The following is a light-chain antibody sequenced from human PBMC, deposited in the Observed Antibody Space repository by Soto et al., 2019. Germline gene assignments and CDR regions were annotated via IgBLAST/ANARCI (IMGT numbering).Light chain of an antibody. J-gene: IGLJ1*01. CDR2: EVG. CDR1: SSDVGGHNH. V-gene: IGLV2-14*01. Sequence: QSVLTQPASVSGSPGQSITISCTGSSSDVGGHNHVSWYQQHPGKAPKLIIYEVGNRPSGVSNRFSGSKSGNTASLTISGFQAEDEADYHCNSYTSSSTHVFGTGTKLTVL. CDR3: NSYTSSSTHV.